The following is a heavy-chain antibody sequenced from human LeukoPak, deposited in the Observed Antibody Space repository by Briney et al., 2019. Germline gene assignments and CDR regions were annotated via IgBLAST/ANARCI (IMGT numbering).Heavy chain of an antibody. J-gene: IGHJ2*01. CDR2: MNPNSGNT. D-gene: IGHD6-19*01. CDR3: AKSLGYSSGWYLFWYFDL. V-gene: IGHV1-8*01. CDR1: GYTFTSYD. Sequence: ASVKVSCKASGYTFTSYDINWVRQATGQGLEWMGWMNPNSGNTGYAQKFQGRATMTRNTSISTAYMELSSLRSEDTAVYYCAKSLGYSSGWYLFWYFDLWGRGTLVTVSS.